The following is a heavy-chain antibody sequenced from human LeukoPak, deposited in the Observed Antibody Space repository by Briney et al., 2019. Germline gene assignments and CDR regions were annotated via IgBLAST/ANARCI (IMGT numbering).Heavy chain of an antibody. V-gene: IGHV3-48*01. D-gene: IGHD2-21*01. J-gene: IGHJ3*02. CDR1: GFTFSSYS. CDR3: AIIGCYRGVCDFDI. Sequence: PGGSLRLSCAASGFTFSSYSMNWVRQTPGRGLEWVSYISSSAILYADAVKGRFTISRDNARNSLFLQMNSLRAEDTAVYYCAIIGCYRGVCDFDIWGQGTMVAVSS. CDR2: ISSSAI.